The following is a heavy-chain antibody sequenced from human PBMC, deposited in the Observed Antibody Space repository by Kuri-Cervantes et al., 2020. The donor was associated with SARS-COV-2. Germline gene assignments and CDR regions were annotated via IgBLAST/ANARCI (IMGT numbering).Heavy chain of an antibody. J-gene: IGHJ1*01. V-gene: IGHV4-34*01. Sequence: SETLSLTCAVYGGSFSGYYWSWIRQPPGKGLEWIGEINHSGSTNYNPSLKSRVTISVDTSKNQFSLKLSSVTAADTAVYYCARGGYYYDSSGYYYSSEYFQHWGQGTLVTVSS. CDR2: INHSGST. CDR3: ARGGYYYDSSGYYYSSEYFQH. D-gene: IGHD3-22*01. CDR1: GGSFSGYY.